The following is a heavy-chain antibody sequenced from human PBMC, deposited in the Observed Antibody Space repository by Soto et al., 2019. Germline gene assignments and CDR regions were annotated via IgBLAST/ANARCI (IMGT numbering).Heavy chain of an antibody. J-gene: IGHJ4*02. CDR1: GDSMSSSNG. CDR2: AHHSGRT. V-gene: IGHV4-4*02. Sequence: SETLSLTCTVSGDSMSSSNGWNWVRQPPGKGLEWIGEAHHSGRTNYNPSLKSRVTISVDRSQNRFSLKLSSVTAADTAVYYCARSEATALDYWGQGTLVTVSS. CDR3: ARSEATALDY.